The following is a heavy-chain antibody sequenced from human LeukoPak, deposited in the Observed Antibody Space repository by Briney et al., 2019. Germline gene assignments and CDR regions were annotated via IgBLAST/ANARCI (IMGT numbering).Heavy chain of an antibody. J-gene: IGHJ4*02. CDR2: IDPSDSYT. D-gene: IGHD3-22*01. V-gene: IGHV5-10-1*01. CDR3: ARLSYYYDSSGYYYVGPFDY. CDR1: GYSFTSYW. Sequence: GESLKISCKGSGYSFTSYWTSWVRQMPGKGLEWMGRIDPSDSYTNYSPSFQGHVTISADKSISTAYLQWSSLKASDTAMYYCARLSYYYDSSGYYYVGPFDYWGQGTLVTVSS.